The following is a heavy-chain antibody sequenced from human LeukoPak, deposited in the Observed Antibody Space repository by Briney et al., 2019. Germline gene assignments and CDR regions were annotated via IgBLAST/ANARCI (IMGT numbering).Heavy chain of an antibody. CDR1: GFTFDDYA. J-gene: IGHJ4*02. CDR2: ISGDGGST. D-gene: IGHD3-9*01. CDR3: AKDSLGYDILTGPPDY. Sequence: GGSLRLSCAASGFTFDDYAMHWVRQAPGKGLEWVSLISGDGGSTYYADSVKGRFTIFRDNSKNSLYLQMNSPRTEDTALYYCAKDSLGYDILTGPPDYWGQGTLVTVSS. V-gene: IGHV3-43*02.